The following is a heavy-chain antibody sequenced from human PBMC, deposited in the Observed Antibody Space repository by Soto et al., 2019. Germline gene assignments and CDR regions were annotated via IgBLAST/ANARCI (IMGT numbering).Heavy chain of an antibody. CDR1: GFTFSSYA. V-gene: IGHV3-23*01. Sequence: PGGSLRLSCAASGFTFSSYAMSWVRQAPGKGLEWVSAISGSGGSTYYADSVKGRFTISRDNSKNTLYLQMNSLRAEDTAVYYCAKDQIIRSWYRPFYGMEVRGQGTTVTVSS. CDR2: ISGSGGST. J-gene: IGHJ6*02. CDR3: AKDQIIRSWYRPFYGMEV. D-gene: IGHD6-13*01.